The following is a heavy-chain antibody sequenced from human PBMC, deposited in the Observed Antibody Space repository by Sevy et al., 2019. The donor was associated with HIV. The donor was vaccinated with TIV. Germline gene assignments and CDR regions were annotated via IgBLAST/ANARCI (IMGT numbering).Heavy chain of an antibody. V-gene: IGHV3-23*01. CDR1: GFTFNTHV. J-gene: IGHJ3*01. D-gene: IGHD3-22*01. CDR2: ISGFGNT. Sequence: GGSLRLSCAASGFTFNTHVMNWVRQAPGKGLEGVSSISGFGNTYYADSVRGRLTISRDNAKNTLYLQMNSLRADDTAVYYCAKVLNPALESMMEVTVRSLKGFDVWGQGTMVTVSS. CDR3: AKVLNPALESMMEVTVRSLKGFDV.